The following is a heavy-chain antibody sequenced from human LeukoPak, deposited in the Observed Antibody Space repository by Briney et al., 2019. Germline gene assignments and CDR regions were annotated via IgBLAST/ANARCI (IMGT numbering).Heavy chain of an antibody. CDR3: TTESSGGSDN. J-gene: IGHJ4*02. V-gene: IGHV3-15*01. CDR1: GFTCSNTW. Sequence: SGGSLRLSCAASGFTCSNTWMSWVRQGPGKGLEWVGRIQRKTDGGTTDYAAPVKGRLTISRDDSENTLYLQMNSLKIEDTAVYYCTTESSGGSDNWGQGTLVTVSS. D-gene: IGHD1-26*01. CDR2: IQRKTDGGTT.